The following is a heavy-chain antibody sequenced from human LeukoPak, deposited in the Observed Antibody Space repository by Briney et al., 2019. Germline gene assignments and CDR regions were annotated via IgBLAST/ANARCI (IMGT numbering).Heavy chain of an antibody. CDR1: GFTFSSYG. CDR2: ISHDGSKK. D-gene: IGHD3-10*01. V-gene: IGHV3-30*18. J-gene: IGHJ4*02. CDR3: AKEGWFGELLYFDY. Sequence: PGGSLRLSCAASGFTFSSYGIHWVRQAPGKGLEWVAVISHDGSKKYYADSVKGRFTISRDNSKNTLYLQMNSLRAEDTAVYYCAKEGWFGELLYFDYWGQGTLVTVSS.